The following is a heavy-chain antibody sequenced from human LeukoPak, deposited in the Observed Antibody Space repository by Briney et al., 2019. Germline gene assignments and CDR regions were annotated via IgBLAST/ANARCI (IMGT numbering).Heavy chain of an antibody. V-gene: IGHV1-8*01. Sequence: ASVKVSCKASGYTFTSYDINWVRQATGQGLEWMGWMNPNSGNTGYAQKFQGRVTMTRNTSISTAYMELSSLRSEDTAVYYCARHSPNYYYYYYMDVWGKGTTVTVSS. D-gene: IGHD5-18*01. CDR1: GYTFTSYD. J-gene: IGHJ6*03. CDR3: ARHSPNYYYYYYMDV. CDR2: MNPNSGNT.